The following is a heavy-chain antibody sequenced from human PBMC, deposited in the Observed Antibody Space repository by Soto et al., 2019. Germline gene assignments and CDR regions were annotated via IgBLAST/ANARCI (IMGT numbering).Heavy chain of an antibody. V-gene: IGHV1-2*02. CDR2: INPKTGGT. CDR1: GYTFSDFY. D-gene: IGHD2-8*01. J-gene: IGHJ6*02. Sequence: QVQLEQSGPEVKRPGASLRVSCKASGYTFSDFYIHWVRQAPGQGLEWMGWINPKTGGTLFAARFQGRVTMTRDTSMNTAYMELNRLRSDDTAVYYCARDPMGRGVPHSSGMDVWGQATPVTVSS. CDR3: ARDPMGRGVPHSSGMDV.